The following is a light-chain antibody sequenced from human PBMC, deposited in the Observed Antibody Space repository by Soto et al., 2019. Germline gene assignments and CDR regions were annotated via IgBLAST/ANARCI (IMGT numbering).Light chain of an antibody. V-gene: IGKV1-6*01. Sequence: AMRLTQSPGSLSVSGGDNGTVAYSASQGISSALGWYQQKPGKGPKLLIYAASTIQSGVPSRFSGSGSGTDFTLTISSLQPEDFAAYYCQLDCSYLWAFGQGTKVDIK. CDR2: AAS. CDR3: QLDCSYLWA. CDR1: QGISSA. J-gene: IGKJ1*01.